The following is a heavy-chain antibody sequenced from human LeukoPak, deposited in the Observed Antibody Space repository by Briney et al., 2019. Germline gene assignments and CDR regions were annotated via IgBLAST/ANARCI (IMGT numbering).Heavy chain of an antibody. V-gene: IGHV3-11*04. D-gene: IGHD2-15*01. CDR2: ISSSGSTI. Sequence: GGSLRLSCAASGFTFSDYYMSWIRQAPGKGLEWVSYISSSGSTIYYADSVKGRFTISRDNTKNSLYLQMNSLRAEDTAVYYCAKDGGSDPDSFDIWGQGTMVTVSS. CDR1: GFTFSDYY. J-gene: IGHJ3*02. CDR3: AKDGGSDPDSFDI.